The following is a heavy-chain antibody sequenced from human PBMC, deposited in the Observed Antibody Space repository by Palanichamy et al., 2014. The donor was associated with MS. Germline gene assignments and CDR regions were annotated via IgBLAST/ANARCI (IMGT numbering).Heavy chain of an antibody. J-gene: IGHJ4*02. Sequence: EVQLVQSGAEVKKPGESLKISCKGSGYSFPDYWIGWVRQKPGKGLEWMGIIYPSDADTSYSPSIQGQVTISADTSIDTAYLQWSSLQASDTAIYYCARTFRGGGLFEYWGQGTLVIVSS. V-gene: IGHV5-51*01. CDR1: GYSFPDYW. CDR3: ARTFRGGGLFEY. D-gene: IGHD6-25*01. CDR2: IYPSDADT.